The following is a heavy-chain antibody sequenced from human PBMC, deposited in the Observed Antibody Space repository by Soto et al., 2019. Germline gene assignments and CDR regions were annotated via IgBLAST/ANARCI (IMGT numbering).Heavy chain of an antibody. D-gene: IGHD6-13*01. V-gene: IGHV4-30-4*01. CDR2: ISYSGNT. CDR3: ARASPDGYSNSWYYFGY. CDR1: GGSISSGDYY. J-gene: IGHJ4*02. Sequence: QAQLQESGPGLVKPSQTLSLTCTVSGGSISSGDYYWSWIRQPPGKGLEWIGYISYSGNTYYNPSLKSRVTISVDTSKNQFSLKVSSVTAADTAVYYCARASPDGYSNSWYYFGYWGQGALVTVSS.